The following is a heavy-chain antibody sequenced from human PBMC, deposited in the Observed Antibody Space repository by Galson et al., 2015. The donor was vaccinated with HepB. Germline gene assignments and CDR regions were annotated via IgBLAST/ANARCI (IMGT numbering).Heavy chain of an antibody. V-gene: IGHV1-69*04. D-gene: IGHD2-15*01. CDR2: IIPILGIA. Sequence: SVTVSCKASGSTFTSYGISWVRQAPGQGLEWMGRIIPILGIANYAQKFQGRVTITADKSTSTAYMELSSLRSEDTAVYYCARAGTKLLLARYYYGMDVWGQGTTVTVSS. CDR1: GSTFTSYG. J-gene: IGHJ6*02. CDR3: ARAGTKLLLARYYYGMDV.